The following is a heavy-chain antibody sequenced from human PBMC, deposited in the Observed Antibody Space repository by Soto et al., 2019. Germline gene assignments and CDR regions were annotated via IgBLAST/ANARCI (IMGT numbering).Heavy chain of an antibody. D-gene: IGHD6-19*01. CDR2: IAGNGGIL. CDR1: GFTFSNYV. CDR3: ARRQFFSFDS. Sequence: PGGSLRLSCVAPGFTFSNYVMSWVRQAPGKGLECVAAIAGNGGILYYTDSVKGRFSISRDNSKNTLHLQMNSLRAEDTAVYYCARRQFFSFDSWGPGILVTVSS. J-gene: IGHJ4*02. V-gene: IGHV3-23*01.